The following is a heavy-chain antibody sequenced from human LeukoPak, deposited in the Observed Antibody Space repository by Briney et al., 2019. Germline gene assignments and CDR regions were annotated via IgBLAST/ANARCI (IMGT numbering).Heavy chain of an antibody. CDR1: GFTVNSTY. CDR3: ARHGCSSTSCYDY. CDR2: IYTGDGT. D-gene: IGHD2-2*01. V-gene: IGHV3-53*01. J-gene: IGHJ4*02. Sequence: GGSLRLSCAASGFTVNSTYMSWVRQAPGKGLEWVSVIYTGDGTYYADSVKGRFTISRDNSKNTVYLQMNSLRAEDTAVYYCARHGCSSTSCYDYWGQGTLVTVSS.